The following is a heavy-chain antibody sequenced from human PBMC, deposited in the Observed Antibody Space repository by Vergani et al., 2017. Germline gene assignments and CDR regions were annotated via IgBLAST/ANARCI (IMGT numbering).Heavy chain of an antibody. V-gene: IGHV3-74*01. CDR2: INSDGSST. D-gene: IGHD6-19*01. Sequence: EVQLVESGGGLVQPGGSLRLSCAASGFTFSSYWMHWVRQAPGKGLVWVSRINSDGSSTSYADSVKGRFTISRDNAKNTLYLQMNSLRAEDTAVYYCARDRPLRSGWRYYGIDVWGQGTTVTVSS. J-gene: IGHJ6*02. CDR1: GFTFSSYW. CDR3: ARDRPLRSGWRYYGIDV.